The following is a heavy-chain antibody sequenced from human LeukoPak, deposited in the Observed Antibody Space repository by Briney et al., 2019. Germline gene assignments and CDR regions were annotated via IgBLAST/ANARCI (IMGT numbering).Heavy chain of an antibody. V-gene: IGHV1-46*01. CDR3: ARALNDYYDSSGYAFDY. CDR1: GYTFTGYY. Sequence: ASVKVSCKASGYTFTGYYMHWVRQAPGQGLEWMGIINPSGGSTSYAQKFQGRVTMTRDTSTSTVYMELSSLRSEDTAVYYCARALNDYYDSSGYAFDYWGQGTLVTVSS. D-gene: IGHD3-22*01. CDR2: INPSGGST. J-gene: IGHJ4*02.